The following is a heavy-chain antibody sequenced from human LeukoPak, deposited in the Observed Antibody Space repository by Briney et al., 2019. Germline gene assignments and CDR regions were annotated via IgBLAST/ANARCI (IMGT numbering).Heavy chain of an antibody. V-gene: IGHV3-7*01. CDR1: GVTFSSYA. J-gene: IGHJ4*02. CDR3: AREDDWNYEDN. Sequence: HPGGSLRLSCAASGVTFSSYAMSWVRQAPGKGLEWVANIKQDGSEKYYVDSVKGRFTISRDNAKNSLYLQMNSLRAEDTAVYYCAREDDWNYEDNWGQGALVTVSS. D-gene: IGHD1-7*01. CDR2: IKQDGSEK.